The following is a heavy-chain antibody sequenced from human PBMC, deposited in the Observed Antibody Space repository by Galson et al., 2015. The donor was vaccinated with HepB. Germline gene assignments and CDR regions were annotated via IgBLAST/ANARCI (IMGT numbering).Heavy chain of an antibody. CDR1: GGTSINYA. CDR3: ARRITMITADAFDI. D-gene: IGHD3-22*01. V-gene: IGHV1-69*10. J-gene: IGHJ3*02. CDR2: IIPLLNIA. Sequence: SVKVSCKASGGTSINYAITWVRRAPGQGLECMGGIIPLLNIAKYAQKFQGRVTITADESTNTAYMELSSLRSEDTAIYYCARRITMITADAFDIWGQGTMVTVSS.